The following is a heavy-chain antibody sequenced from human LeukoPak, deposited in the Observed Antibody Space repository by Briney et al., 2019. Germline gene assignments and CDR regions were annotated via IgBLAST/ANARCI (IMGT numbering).Heavy chain of an antibody. V-gene: IGHV4-59*08. CDR3: AGERIYYGLDV. D-gene: IGHD3-10*01. CDR2: IYYSGST. CDR1: GGSISSYY. J-gene: IGHJ6*02. Sequence: SETLSLTCTVSGGSISSYYWSWIRQPPGKGLEWIGYIYYSGSTNYNPSLKSRVTISVDTSKNQFSLKLSFVTAAETAVYYCAGERIYYGLDVWGQGTTVTVSS.